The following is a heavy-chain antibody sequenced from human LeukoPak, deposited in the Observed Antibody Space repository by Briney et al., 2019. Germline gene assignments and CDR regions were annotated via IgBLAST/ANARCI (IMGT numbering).Heavy chain of an antibody. V-gene: IGHV1-8*01. CDR3: ARGKALRYFDWPPNWFDP. Sequence: ASVKVSCKASGYTFTSYDINWVRQATGQGLEWMGWMNPNSGNTGYAQKFQGRVTMTRNTSISTAYMELSSLRSEDTAVYYCARGKALRYFDWPPNWFDPWGQGTLVTVSS. CDR2: MNPNSGNT. J-gene: IGHJ5*02. D-gene: IGHD3-9*01. CDR1: GYTFTSYD.